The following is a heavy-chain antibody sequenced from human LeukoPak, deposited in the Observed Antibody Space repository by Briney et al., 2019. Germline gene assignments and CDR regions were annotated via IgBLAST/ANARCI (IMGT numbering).Heavy chain of an antibody. CDR3: ARDSEDIVVVPAAG. CDR2: IIPIFGTA. J-gene: IGHJ4*02. CDR1: GGTFSSYA. D-gene: IGHD2-2*01. Sequence: GASVKVSCKASGGTFSSYAISWVRQAPGQGLEWMGGIIPIFGTANYAQKFQGRVTITADESTSTAYMELSSLRSEDTAVYYCARDSEDIVVVPAAGGGKGPLVTVSS. V-gene: IGHV1-69*13.